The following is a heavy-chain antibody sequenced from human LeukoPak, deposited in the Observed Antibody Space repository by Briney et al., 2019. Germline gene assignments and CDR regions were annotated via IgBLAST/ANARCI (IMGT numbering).Heavy chain of an antibody. J-gene: IGHJ5*01. CDR3: ARGLTGGLDS. D-gene: IGHD1-26*01. Sequence: GGSLRLSCAASGFIFSSYDIHWVRQATGKGLEWVSSIATTGNTYYSGSVKGRFTISRENAKNSLYLQMNSLRAGDTAVYYCARGLTGGLDSWGQGTLVTVSS. CDR2: IATTGNT. CDR1: GFIFSSYD. V-gene: IGHV3-13*04.